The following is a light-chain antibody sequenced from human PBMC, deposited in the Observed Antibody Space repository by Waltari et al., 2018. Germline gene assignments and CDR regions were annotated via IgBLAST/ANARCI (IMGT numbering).Light chain of an antibody. V-gene: IGLV2-23*02. J-gene: IGLJ2*01. CDR2: EVT. Sequence: QSALTQPASVPGSPGQSITISCTGTSNDLGTYNLVSWYQQHPGKVPKLMIYEVTKRPSGVSSRFSGSKSGKTASLTISGLQPEDEADYYCCPYTSSSTLVFGPGTKLTVL. CDR1: SNDLGTYNL. CDR3: CPYTSSSTLV.